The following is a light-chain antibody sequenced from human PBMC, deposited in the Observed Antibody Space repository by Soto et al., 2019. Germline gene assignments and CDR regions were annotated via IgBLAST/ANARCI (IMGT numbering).Light chain of an antibody. J-gene: IGKJ1*01. V-gene: IGKV1-5*03. CDR1: QTISSW. CDR2: KAS. CDR3: QHYNSYSEA. Sequence: DIPMTQSPSILSASVGDRVTITCRASQTISSWLAWYQQKPGKAPKLLIYKASTLKSGVPSRFSGSGSGTEFTLTISSLQPDDFATYYCQHYNSYSEAFGQGTKVDNK.